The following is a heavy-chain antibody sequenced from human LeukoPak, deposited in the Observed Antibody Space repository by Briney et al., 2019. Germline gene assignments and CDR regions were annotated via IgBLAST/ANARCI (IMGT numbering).Heavy chain of an antibody. Sequence: SETLSLTCTVSGGSISSYYWSWVRQPPGKGLEWIGYIYYSGSTNYNPSLKSRVTISVDTSKNQFSLKLSSVTAADTAVYYCARAGYDFWSGLDVWGKGTTVTVSS. D-gene: IGHD3-3*01. CDR1: GGSISSYY. J-gene: IGHJ6*04. CDR2: IYYSGST. CDR3: ARAGYDFWSGLDV. V-gene: IGHV4-59*01.